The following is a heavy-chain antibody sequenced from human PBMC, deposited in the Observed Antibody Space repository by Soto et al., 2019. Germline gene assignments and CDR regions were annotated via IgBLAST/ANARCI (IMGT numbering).Heavy chain of an antibody. CDR1: GGSISSSSYY. J-gene: IGHJ6*02. Sequence: SGTLSLTCTVSGGSISSSSYYWGWIRPPPGKGLEWVGGIYYSGRTYYNPSLKSRVTISVDTSKNQFSLKLSSVTAADTAVYYCAIDHYYDILTGYSSYYYYGMDVWGQGTTVTVSS. CDR3: AIDHYYDILTGYSSYYYYGMDV. CDR2: IYYSGRT. V-gene: IGHV4-39*01. D-gene: IGHD3-9*01.